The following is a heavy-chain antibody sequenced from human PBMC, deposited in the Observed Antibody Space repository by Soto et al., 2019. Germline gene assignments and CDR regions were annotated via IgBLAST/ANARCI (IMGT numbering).Heavy chain of an antibody. CDR3: AKGPIFGVENIYDY. J-gene: IGHJ4*02. CDR1: GFTFSSYA. CDR2: MSGAGGSA. V-gene: IGHV3-23*01. D-gene: IGHD3-3*01. Sequence: EVQLLESGGGLVQPGGSLRLSCAASGFTFSSYAMSWVRQAPGKGLEWVSSMSGAGGSAYDADSVKGRFTISRDNSKSTLYLQMNSLRAEDTAVYCCAKGPIFGVENIYDYWGQGTLVTVSS.